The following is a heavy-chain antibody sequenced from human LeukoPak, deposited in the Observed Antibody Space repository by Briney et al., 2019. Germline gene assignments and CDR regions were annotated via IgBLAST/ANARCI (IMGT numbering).Heavy chain of an antibody. D-gene: IGHD3-16*02. CDR1: GGSISSGGYS. CDR2: IYHSGST. J-gene: IGHJ4*02. CDR3: ARDYVWGSYRYFDN. Sequence: SETLSLTCAVSGGSISSGGYSWSWIRQPPGKGLEWIGYIYHSGSTYYNPSLKSRVTISVDRSKNQFSLKLSSVTAADTAVYYCARDYVWGSYRYFDNWGQGTLVTVSS. V-gene: IGHV4-30-2*01.